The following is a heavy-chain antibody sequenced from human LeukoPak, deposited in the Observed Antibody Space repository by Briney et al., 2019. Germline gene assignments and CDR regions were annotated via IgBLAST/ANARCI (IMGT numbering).Heavy chain of an antibody. CDR2: IYYSGST. CDR3: ARASSSPYYYYMDV. Sequence: SETLSLTCTVSGGSISSYYLSWIRQPPGKGLEWIGYIYYSGSTNYNPSLKSRVTISVDTSKNQFSLKLSSVTAADTAVYYCARASSSPYYYYMDVWGKGTTVTVSS. V-gene: IGHV4-59*01. D-gene: IGHD6-13*01. CDR1: GGSISSYY. J-gene: IGHJ6*03.